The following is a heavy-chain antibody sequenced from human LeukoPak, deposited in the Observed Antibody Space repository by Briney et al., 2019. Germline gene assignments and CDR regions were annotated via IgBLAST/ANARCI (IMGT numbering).Heavy chain of an antibody. Sequence: SETLSLTCTVSGGSISSYYWSWIRQPPGKGLEWIGYIYYSGSTNYNPSLKSRVTISVDTSKNQFSLKLSSVTAADTAVYYCARSQGDSSSAGLDYYYYGMDVWGQGTTVTVSS. J-gene: IGHJ6*02. CDR3: ARSQGDSSSAGLDYYYYGMDV. D-gene: IGHD6-6*01. CDR2: IYYSGST. V-gene: IGHV4-59*01. CDR1: GGSISSYY.